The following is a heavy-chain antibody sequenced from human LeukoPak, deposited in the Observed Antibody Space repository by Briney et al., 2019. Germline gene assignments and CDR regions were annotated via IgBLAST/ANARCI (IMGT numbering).Heavy chain of an antibody. CDR3: ARVTPLYSFDY. CDR1: GGSISSSNYY. CDR2: IHYSGST. D-gene: IGHD4-23*01. V-gene: IGHV4-39*01. Sequence: SETLSLTCTVSGGSISSSNYYWAWIRQPPGKGLEWIGNIHYSGSTYYNASLNSRITMSIDTSKNQFSLKLSSVTAADTAVYYCARVTPLYSFDYWGQGTLVTVSS. J-gene: IGHJ4*02.